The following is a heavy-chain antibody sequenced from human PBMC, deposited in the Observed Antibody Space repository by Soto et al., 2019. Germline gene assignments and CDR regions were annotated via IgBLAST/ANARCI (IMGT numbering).Heavy chain of an antibody. CDR2: ISYMGTT. V-gene: IGHV4-59*01. J-gene: IGHJ4*02. CDR1: GGSLNNYY. Sequence: SETLSLTCTVSGGSLNNYYWSWIRQAPGKGLQYIGYISYMGTTNYNPSLKSRVTISVDTSKNQFSLKLTSVTAADTALYYFTKSGGGYVNSGYYGADYDSWGRGTLVNVSS. CDR3: TKSGGGYVNSGYYGADYDS. D-gene: IGHD3-22*01.